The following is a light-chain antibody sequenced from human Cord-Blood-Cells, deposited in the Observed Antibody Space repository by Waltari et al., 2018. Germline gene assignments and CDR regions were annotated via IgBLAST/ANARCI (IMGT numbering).Light chain of an antibody. V-gene: IGLV2-14*01. CDR3: SSYTSSSTRV. J-gene: IGLJ3*02. Sequence: QSALTQPASVSGSPGQSITISCTGTSSDGGGYNYVSWYHQHPGKAPKLMIYDVSKRPSGVSNRFSGSKSGNTASLTISGLQAEDEADYYCSSYTSSSTRVFGGGTKLTVL. CDR1: SSDGGGYNY. CDR2: DVS.